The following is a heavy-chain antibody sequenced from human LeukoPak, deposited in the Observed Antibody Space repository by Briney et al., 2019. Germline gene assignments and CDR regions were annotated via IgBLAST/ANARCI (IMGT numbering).Heavy chain of an antibody. D-gene: IGHD6-13*01. CDR2: VYPGDSDT. V-gene: IGHV5-51*01. CDR3: ARRSSTTWSFDY. J-gene: IGHJ4*02. CDR1: GYTFISNW. Sequence: GESPQISCQGSGYTFISNWIGWVRQLPGKGLEWMGIVYPGDSDTRYSPSFQGQVTISADKSITTAYLQWSSLKASDTAMYYCARRSSTTWSFDYWGQGTLVTVSS.